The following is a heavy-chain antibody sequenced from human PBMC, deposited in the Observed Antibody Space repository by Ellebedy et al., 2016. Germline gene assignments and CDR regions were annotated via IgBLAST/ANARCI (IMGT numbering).Heavy chain of an antibody. V-gene: IGHV4-59*02. Sequence: SETLSLTCNVSGGSVSSDYWNWIRRPPGKGLEWIGYVFHTGTTTYNPSLKSRVTMSVDTSKSQFSLRLTSVTAADTAVYYCAKWHGGWHAFTVWGQGTMVTVSS. CDR1: GGSVSSDY. CDR2: VFHTGTT. CDR3: AKWHGGWHAFTV. D-gene: IGHD5-12*01. J-gene: IGHJ3*01.